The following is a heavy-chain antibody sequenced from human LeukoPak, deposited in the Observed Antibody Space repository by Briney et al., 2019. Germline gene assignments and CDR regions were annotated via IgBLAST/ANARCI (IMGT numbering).Heavy chain of an antibody. D-gene: IGHD6-19*01. Sequence: GGPLRLSCAASGFTISTYAMTWVRQAPGKRLGWVSSIRGGGDSTYYSDSVKGRFTISRDTSKNTVYLQVSSLRSEDTAIYFCAKDHHSSGWPTLAYGGQGTLLTVSS. CDR2: IRGGGDST. CDR1: GFTISTYA. V-gene: IGHV3-23*01. J-gene: IGHJ4*02. CDR3: AKDHHSSGWPTLAY.